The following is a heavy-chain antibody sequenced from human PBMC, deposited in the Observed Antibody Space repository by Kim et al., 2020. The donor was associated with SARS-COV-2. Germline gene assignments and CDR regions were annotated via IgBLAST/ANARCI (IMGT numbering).Heavy chain of an antibody. CDR2: IIPIFGTA. J-gene: IGHJ5*02. V-gene: IGHV1-69*13. D-gene: IGHD3-10*01. CDR3: ARIITMVRGETNWFDP. Sequence: SVKVSCKASGGTFSSYAISWVRQAPGQGLEWMGGIIPIFGTANYAQKFQGRVTITADESTSTAYMELSSLRSEDTAVYYCARIITMVRGETNWFDPWGQGTLVTVSS. CDR1: GGTFSSYA.